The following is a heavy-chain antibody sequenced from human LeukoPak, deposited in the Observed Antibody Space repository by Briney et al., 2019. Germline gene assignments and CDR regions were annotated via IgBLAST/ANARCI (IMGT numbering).Heavy chain of an antibody. CDR1: GFTFSGHW. CDR3: TRDRSRAEDD. Sequence: PGGSLRLSCAASGFTFSGHWMSWVRQAPGKGLEWVANINQGGSDKDSVDSVKGRFTISRDNANNLLYLQMNSLRGEDTAVYYCTRDRSRAEDDWGQGTLVTVSS. D-gene: IGHD1-14*01. J-gene: IGHJ4*02. CDR2: INQGGSDK. V-gene: IGHV3-7*01.